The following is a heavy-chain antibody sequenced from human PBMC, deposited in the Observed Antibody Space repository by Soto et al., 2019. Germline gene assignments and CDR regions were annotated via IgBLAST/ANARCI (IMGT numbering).Heavy chain of an antibody. Sequence: GGSLRLCCAASGFTLSSYAMSWVRQAPGKGLEWVSGISASGGSAYYADSVKGRFTISRDSSKNTLYLQMISLSAEDTAVYHCAKVSCSGSCCEMLTPFRVKYYYNGMDVWGQGTTVTVSS. J-gene: IGHJ6*02. V-gene: IGHV3-23*01. D-gene: IGHD2-15*01. CDR3: AKVSCSGSCCEMLTPFRVKYYYNGMDV. CDR2: ISASGGSA. CDR1: GFTLSSYA.